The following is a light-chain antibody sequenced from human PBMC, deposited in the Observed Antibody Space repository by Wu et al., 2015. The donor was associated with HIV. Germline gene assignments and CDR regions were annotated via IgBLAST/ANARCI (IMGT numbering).Light chain of an antibody. J-gene: IGKJ4*01. Sequence: EVVLTQSPATLSLSPGERATLSCRASEDVRNYLAWYQQNPGQAPRLLIYEASSRAPGIPDRFTASGSGTDFTLTISSLEPEDFAVYYCQQRSNWLLTFGGGTRVEIK. CDR2: EAS. V-gene: IGKV3-11*01. CDR3: QQRSNWLLT. CDR1: EDVRNY.